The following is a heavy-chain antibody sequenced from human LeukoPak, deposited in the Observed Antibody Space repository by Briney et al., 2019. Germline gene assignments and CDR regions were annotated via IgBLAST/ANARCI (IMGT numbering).Heavy chain of an antibody. D-gene: IGHD3-10*01. Sequence: GASVKVSCKASGYTFNKYGLSWVRQAPGQGLEWMGWISGYNGNTNYAQKLQDRVTMNTDTSTSTAYMELRSLRSDGTAVYYCVRDRGSGSPHDAFAIWCQGTMVTVSS. CDR3: VRDRGSGSPHDAFAI. CDR1: GYTFNKYG. V-gene: IGHV1-18*01. J-gene: IGHJ3*02. CDR2: ISGYNGNT.